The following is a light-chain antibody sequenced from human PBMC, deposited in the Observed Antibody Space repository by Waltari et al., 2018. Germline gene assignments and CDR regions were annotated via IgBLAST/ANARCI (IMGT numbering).Light chain of an antibody. CDR3: EAWDDSLSGWV. V-gene: IGLV1-44*01. Sequence: QSVLTQAPSASGTPGQRVTNSCSGSSSNIGTNIVNWYQQLPGAAPKVLVYSNNQRPSGVPDRFSGSKSGTSASLAISGLQSEDEGDYYCEAWDDSLSGWVFGGGTKLTVL. J-gene: IGLJ3*02. CDR2: SNN. CDR1: SSNIGTNI.